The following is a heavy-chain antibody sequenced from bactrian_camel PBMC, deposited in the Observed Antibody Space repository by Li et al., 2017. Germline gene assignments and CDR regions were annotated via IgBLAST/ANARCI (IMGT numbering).Heavy chain of an antibody. J-gene: IGHJ6*01. CDR1: GYTYSPGC. CDR2: RDQDGTR. CDR3: ATALYGGTDFGY. Sequence: QVQLVESGGGSVQAGGSLRLSCVASGYTYSPGCMAWFRQSPGKEREGVASRDQDGTRVYANSVKGRFTISRDNAKNTVALQMNNLKSEDTALYYCATALYGGTDFGYWGQGTQVTVS. D-gene: IGHD5*01. V-gene: IGHV3S63*01.